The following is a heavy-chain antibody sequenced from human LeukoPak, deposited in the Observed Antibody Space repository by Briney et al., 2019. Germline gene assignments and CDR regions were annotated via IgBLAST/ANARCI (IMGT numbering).Heavy chain of an antibody. CDR1: GFTLSDYY. CDR2: ISSSGSTI. V-gene: IGHV3-11*01. Sequence: NPGGSLRLSCAASGFTLSDYYMSWIRQAPGKGLEWVSYISSSGSTIYYADSVKGRFTISRDNAKSSLYLQMNSLRAEDTAVYYCARDTYYYDSRPYIFDYWGQGTLVTVSS. D-gene: IGHD3-22*01. J-gene: IGHJ4*02. CDR3: ARDTYYYDSRPYIFDY.